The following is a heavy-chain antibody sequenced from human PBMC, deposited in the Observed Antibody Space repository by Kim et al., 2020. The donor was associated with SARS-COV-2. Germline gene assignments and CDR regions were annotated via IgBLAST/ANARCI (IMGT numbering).Heavy chain of an antibody. V-gene: IGHV1-46*01. CDR1: GYSLTTHY. J-gene: IGHJ4*01. Sequence: ASVKVSCKASGYSLTTHYMHWVRQAPGQGLEWMGTINPSGGSTVYAQKFQDRVTMTRDTSTSTVYMELSSLRSGDTAVYYCARAYYDGSSYYYSLIFDYW. CDR3: ARAYYDGSSYYYSLIFDY. D-gene: IGHD3-22*01. CDR2: INPSGGST.